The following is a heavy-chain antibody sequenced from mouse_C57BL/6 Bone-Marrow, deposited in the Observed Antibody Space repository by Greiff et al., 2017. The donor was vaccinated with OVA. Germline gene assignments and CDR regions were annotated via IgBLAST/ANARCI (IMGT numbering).Heavy chain of an antibody. Sequence: EVKLMESGGGLVKPGGSLKLSCAASGFTFSSYAMSWVRQTPEKRLEWVATISDGGSYTYYPDNVKGRFTISRDNAKNNLYLQMSQLKSEDTAMYYCARDPHYYGSSYGGYFDVWGTGTTVTVSS. V-gene: IGHV5-4*01. J-gene: IGHJ1*03. CDR2: ISDGGSYT. CDR3: ARDPHYYGSSYGGYFDV. CDR1: GFTFSSYA. D-gene: IGHD1-1*01.